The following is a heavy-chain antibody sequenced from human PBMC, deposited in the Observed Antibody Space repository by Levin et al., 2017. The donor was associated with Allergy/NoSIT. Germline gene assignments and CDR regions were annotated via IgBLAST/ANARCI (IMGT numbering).Heavy chain of an antibody. CDR1: GFTFSSYS. J-gene: IGHJ4*02. CDR3: ARDSGGSYGGLDY. D-gene: IGHD3-10*01. Sequence: GGSLRLSCAASGFTFSSYSMNWVRQAPGKGLEWVSSISSSSSYIYYADSVKGRFTISRDNAKNSLYLQMNSLRAEDTAVYYCARDSGGSYGGLDYWGQGTLVTVSS. CDR2: ISSSSSYI. V-gene: IGHV3-21*01.